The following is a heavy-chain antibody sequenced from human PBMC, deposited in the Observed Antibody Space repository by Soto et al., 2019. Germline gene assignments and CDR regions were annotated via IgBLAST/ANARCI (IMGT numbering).Heavy chain of an antibody. CDR3: ARDGSTSWYSYDYHGMDV. J-gene: IGHJ6*02. Sequence: ETLSLTCAVYGGSFSGYYWLSWVRQVPGKGLEWVANINLDGSEKNYVDSVKGRFTISRDNARNSLYLQMSSLRAEDTALYYCARDGSTSWYSYDYHGMDVWGQGTTVTVSS. CDR2: INLDGSEK. D-gene: IGHD5-18*01. V-gene: IGHV3-7*05. CDR1: GGSFSGYYW.